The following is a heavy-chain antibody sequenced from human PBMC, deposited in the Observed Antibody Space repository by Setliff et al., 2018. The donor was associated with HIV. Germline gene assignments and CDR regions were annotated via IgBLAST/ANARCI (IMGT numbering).Heavy chain of an antibody. CDR1: GFTFSSYA. J-gene: IGHJ6*02. CDR3: AKAYYYDSSGYSRYYYYYGMDV. D-gene: IGHD3-22*01. CDR2: ISGSGGST. Sequence: PGGSLRLSCAASGFTFSSYAMSWVRQAPGKGLEWVSAISGSGGSTYYADSVKGRFTISRDNSKNTVYLQMNSLRAEDTAVYYCAKAYYYDSSGYSRYYYYYGMDVRGQGTTVTVSS. V-gene: IGHV3-23*01.